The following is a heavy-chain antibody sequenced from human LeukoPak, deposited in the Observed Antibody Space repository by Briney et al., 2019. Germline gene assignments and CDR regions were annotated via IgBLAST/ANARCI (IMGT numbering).Heavy chain of an antibody. Sequence: GSSVKVSCKASGGTFSSYAISWVRQAPGQGLEWMGGIIPIFGTANYAQKFQGRVTITADKSTSTAYMELSSLRSEDTAVYYCARVGAMTHYRFFDYWGQGTLVTVSS. CDR2: IIPIFGTA. CDR1: GGTFSSYA. CDR3: ARVGAMTHYRFFDY. J-gene: IGHJ4*02. V-gene: IGHV1-69*06. D-gene: IGHD1-26*01.